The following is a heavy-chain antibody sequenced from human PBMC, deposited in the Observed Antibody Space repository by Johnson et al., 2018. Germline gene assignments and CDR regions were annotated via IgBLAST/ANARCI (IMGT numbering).Heavy chain of an antibody. V-gene: IGHV3-11*01. CDR3: AKSEGYSYYYMDV. J-gene: IGHJ6*03. CDR2: ISSSGSTI. CDR1: GFTFSDYY. Sequence: QVQLVQSGGGLVKPGGSLRLSCAASGFTFSDYYMSWIRQAPGKGLEWVSYISSSGSTIYYADSVKGRFTISRDNSKNTLYLQMNSLRAADTAVYYCAKSEGYSYYYMDVWGKGTTVTGSS.